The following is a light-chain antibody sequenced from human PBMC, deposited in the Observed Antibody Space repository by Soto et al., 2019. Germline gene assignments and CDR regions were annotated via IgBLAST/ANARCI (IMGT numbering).Light chain of an antibody. CDR2: DAS. J-gene: IGKJ2*01. CDR3: QQYNNWPPYT. Sequence: EIVMTRSPATLSVSPGERATLSCRASQSVRSNLAWFQQKPGQAPRLLIYDASTRATGVPARFGGSGSATEFTLTISSLQSEDFAVYYCQQYNNWPPYTFGQGTKLEIK. V-gene: IGKV3-15*01. CDR1: QSVRSN.